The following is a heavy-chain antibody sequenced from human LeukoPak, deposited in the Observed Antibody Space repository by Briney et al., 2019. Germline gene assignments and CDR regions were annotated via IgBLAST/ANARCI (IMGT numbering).Heavy chain of an antibody. Sequence: ASVKLSCKASGYTFTSNYIHGVRQAPAQGLEWMGMIYPRDGSTSYAQKFQGRVTVTRHTSTSTVHMELSGLRSEDTAVYYCARDQEGFDYWGQGTLVTVSS. V-gene: IGHV1-46*01. CDR2: IYPRDGST. J-gene: IGHJ4*02. CDR1: GYTFTSNY. CDR3: ARDQEGFDY.